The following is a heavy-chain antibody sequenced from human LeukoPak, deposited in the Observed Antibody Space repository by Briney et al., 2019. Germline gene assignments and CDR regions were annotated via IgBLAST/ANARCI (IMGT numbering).Heavy chain of an antibody. Sequence: ASVKVSCKASGYTFTSYDINWVPQATGQGLEWMGWINPTSGGTNYAQKFQDRVTMTRDTSINTAYMELSRLTSDDTAVYYCARLVGLSTTASYWGQGTLVIVSS. CDR2: INPTSGGT. CDR1: GYTFTSYD. CDR3: ARLVGLSTTASY. V-gene: IGHV1-2*02. D-gene: IGHD5/OR15-5a*01. J-gene: IGHJ4*02.